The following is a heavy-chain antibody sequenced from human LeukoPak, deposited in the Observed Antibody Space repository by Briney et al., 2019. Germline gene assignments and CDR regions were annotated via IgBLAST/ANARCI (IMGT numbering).Heavy chain of an antibody. D-gene: IGHD3-3*01. CDR1: GLPFRNAW. Sequence: KPGGSLSPSWEASGLPFRNAWMSWVGKAPGKGLEWVGRINSKTNGGTTDYAAPVKGRFTISRDDSKNTLYLQMNSLKTEDTAVYYCTTDHRTIYGVVTPDYWGQGTLVTVSS. J-gene: IGHJ4*02. V-gene: IGHV3-15*01. CDR2: INSKTNGGTT. CDR3: TTDHRTIYGVVTPDY.